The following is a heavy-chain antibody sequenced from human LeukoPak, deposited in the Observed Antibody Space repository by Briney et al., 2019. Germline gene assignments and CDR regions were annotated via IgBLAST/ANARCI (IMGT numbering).Heavy chain of an antibody. CDR3: ARGLSGGFGELFGYYMDV. Sequence: SETLSLTCAVYGGSFSGYCWSWIRQPPGKGLEWIGEINHSGSTNYNPSLKSRVTISVDTSKNQFSLKLSSVTAADTAVYYCARGLSGGFGELFGYYMDVWGKGTTVTVSS. CDR1: GGSFSGYC. J-gene: IGHJ6*03. D-gene: IGHD3-10*01. V-gene: IGHV4-34*01. CDR2: INHSGST.